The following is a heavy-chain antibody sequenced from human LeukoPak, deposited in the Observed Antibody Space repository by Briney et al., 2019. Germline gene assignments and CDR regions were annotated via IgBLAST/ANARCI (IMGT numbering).Heavy chain of an antibody. CDR1: GFTFSSYA. J-gene: IGHJ4*02. Sequence: GGSLRLSCSASGFTFSSYAMHWVRQAPGKGLEYVSAISSNGGSTYYTDSVKGRFTISRDNSKNTLYLQMSSLRAEDTAVYYCVKDFQVLLPDGYNSEAFDYWGQGTLVTVSS. V-gene: IGHV3-64D*09. D-gene: IGHD5-24*01. CDR3: VKDFQVLLPDGYNSEAFDY. CDR2: ISSNGGST.